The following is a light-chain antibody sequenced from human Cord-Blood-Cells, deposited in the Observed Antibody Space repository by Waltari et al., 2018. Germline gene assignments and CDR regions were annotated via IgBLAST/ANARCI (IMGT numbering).Light chain of an antibody. CDR1: QSISSY. V-gene: IGKV1-39*01. J-gene: IGKJ4*01. CDR2: AAS. CDR3: QQSYSTPLT. Sequence: IQMTQSTSSLSASVADRVTITCRASQSISSYLNWYQQKPGKAPKLLIYAASSLKSGVPSRFSGSGSGTDFTLTISSLQPEDFATYYCQQSYSTPLTFGGGTKVEIK.